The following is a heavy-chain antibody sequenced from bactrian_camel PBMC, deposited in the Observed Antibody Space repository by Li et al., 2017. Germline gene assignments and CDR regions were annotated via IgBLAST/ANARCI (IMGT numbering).Heavy chain of an antibody. D-gene: IGHD2*01. CDR2: IESDGST. Sequence: VQLVESGGGSVQVGGSLRLSCVASGDTIGRYCMGWFRQIPDKEREAVAGIESDGSTSYADSVKGRFTISHDAAKSTTYLQMTSLKPEDTGMYYCAADRLLCLSTDRRAEWRYWGQGTQVTVS. J-gene: IGHJ4*01. V-gene: IGHV3S55*01. CDR3: AADRLLCLSTDRRAEWRY. CDR1: GDTIGRYC.